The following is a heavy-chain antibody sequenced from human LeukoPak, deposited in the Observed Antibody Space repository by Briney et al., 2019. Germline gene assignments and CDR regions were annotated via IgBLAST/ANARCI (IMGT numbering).Heavy chain of an antibody. CDR3: ATDLG. V-gene: IGHV3-74*01. CDR2: VEHDGSRT. CDR1: GFTFTSYW. J-gene: IGHJ4*02. Sequence: GGSLGLSCAASGFTFTSYWMHWVRQPPGKGLVWVSRVEHDGSRTAYADSVTGRFTISRDNARNMVYLQMNSLRAEDTAVYYRATDLGWGQGTLVTVSS. D-gene: IGHD4-17*01.